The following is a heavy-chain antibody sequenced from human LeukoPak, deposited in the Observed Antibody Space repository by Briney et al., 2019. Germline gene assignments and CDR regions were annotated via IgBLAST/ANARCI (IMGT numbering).Heavy chain of an antibody. CDR1: GITFSTYW. V-gene: IGHV3-30*03. Sequence: GGSLRLSCAASGITFSTYWMNWVRQAPGKGLEWVAVISNDGSNKYYADSVKGRFTISRDNSKNTLYLQMNSLRGEDTAVYYCARGSKSYGDYIRSRIYYIDYWGQGTLVTVSS. J-gene: IGHJ4*02. D-gene: IGHD4-17*01. CDR3: ARGSKSYGDYIRSRIYYIDY. CDR2: ISNDGSNK.